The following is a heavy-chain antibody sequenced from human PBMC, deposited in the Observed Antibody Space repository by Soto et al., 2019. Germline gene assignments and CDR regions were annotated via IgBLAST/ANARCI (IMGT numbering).Heavy chain of an antibody. CDR1: GDSISTYY. Sequence: QVQLRESGPGLVKPSETLSLTCTVSGDSISTYYWSWIRQPPGKGLEWIGYIYYNGSTNYNPSPXXRXXISVATSKNQFSLQLRSVTAADTAVYFCARDNGGGHDGFDVWGQGTMVTVAS. CDR2: IYYNGST. CDR3: ARDNGGGHDGFDV. V-gene: IGHV4-59*01. J-gene: IGHJ3*01. D-gene: IGHD4-17*01.